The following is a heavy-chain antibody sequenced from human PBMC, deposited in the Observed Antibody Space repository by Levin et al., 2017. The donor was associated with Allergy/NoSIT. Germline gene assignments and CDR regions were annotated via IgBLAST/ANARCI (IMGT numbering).Heavy chain of an antibody. V-gene: IGHV1-8*01. CDR2: VNPNSGRT. CDR3: ARGIRNQLFSDY. CDR1: GYSFADYD. Sequence: GESLKISCRASGYSFADYDVNWVRQATGQGLEYMGWVNPNSGRTNYTPKFRGRVAMTTDPSINTAYMELSSLRSEDTAVYYCARGIRNQLFSDYWGQGTLVTVSS. D-gene: IGHD1-14*01. J-gene: IGHJ4*02.